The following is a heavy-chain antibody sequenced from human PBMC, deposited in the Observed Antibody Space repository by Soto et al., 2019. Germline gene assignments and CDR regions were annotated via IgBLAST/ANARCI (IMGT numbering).Heavy chain of an antibody. CDR3: TRGSYGAYDY. D-gene: IGHD4-17*01. CDR1: GFRLSDYS. V-gene: IGHV3-21*02. J-gene: IGHJ4*02. Sequence: EVQLVESGGGLVKPGESLRLSCAASGFRLSDYSMNWVRQVPGKGLEWVSSISSNSGYTLYTDSVKGRFTISRDNAKSSLYLQMSSLRDEDTAVYYCTRGSYGAYDYWGQGTLVTVSS. CDR2: ISSNSGYT.